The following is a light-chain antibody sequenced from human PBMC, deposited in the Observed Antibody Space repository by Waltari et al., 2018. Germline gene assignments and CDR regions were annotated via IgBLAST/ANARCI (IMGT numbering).Light chain of an antibody. CDR2: ATR. J-gene: IGLJ2*01. CDR3: LISFGGSEEI. CDR1: TGPVTRGHY. V-gene: IGLV7-46*01. Sequence: QAVVTQEPSLTVSPGGTVTLTCASSTGPVTRGHYPYWFQQKPGQAPRTIIYATRNKNSGTPVPFSVSLLGGKSAMSLSGAQPEDEADYYCLISFGGSEEIFGGGTKLTVL.